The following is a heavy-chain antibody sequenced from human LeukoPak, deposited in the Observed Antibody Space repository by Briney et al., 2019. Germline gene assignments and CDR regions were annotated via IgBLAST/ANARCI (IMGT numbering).Heavy chain of an antibody. Sequence: SETLSLTCAVYGGSFSGYYWSWIRRPPGKGLEWIGEINHSGSTNYNPSLKSRVTISVDTSKNQFSLKLSSVTAADTAVYYCARGRRYYYDSSGLLDYWGQGTLVTVSS. V-gene: IGHV4-34*01. CDR3: ARGRRYYYDSSGLLDY. D-gene: IGHD3-22*01. CDR1: GGSFSGYY. J-gene: IGHJ4*02. CDR2: INHSGST.